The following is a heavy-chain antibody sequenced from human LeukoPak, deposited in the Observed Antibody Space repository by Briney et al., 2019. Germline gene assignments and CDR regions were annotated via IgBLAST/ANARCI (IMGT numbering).Heavy chain of an antibody. Sequence: PSETLSLTCSVSGGSISSDGYFWAWIRQPPGKGLEWIGSVFYTGSTSYIHPSLKSRVTLSVDTSKNQFSLKLSSVTAADTAVYYCARTMSDAFDIWGQGTMVTVSS. CDR2: VFYTGST. D-gene: IGHD3-22*01. V-gene: IGHV4-39*01. CDR1: GGSISSDGYF. J-gene: IGHJ3*02. CDR3: ARTMSDAFDI.